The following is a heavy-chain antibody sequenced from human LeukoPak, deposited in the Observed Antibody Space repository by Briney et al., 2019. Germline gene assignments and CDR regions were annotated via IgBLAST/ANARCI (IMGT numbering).Heavy chain of an antibody. CDR2: ISYSGST. V-gene: IGHV4-59*12. CDR1: GGSISNYY. J-gene: IGHJ5*02. CDR3: ARKYSSSWYRWFDP. D-gene: IGHD6-13*01. Sequence: SETLSLTCTVSGGSISNYYWSWIRQPPGKGLEWLGYISYSGSTNYNPSLKSRVTISVDTSKNQFSLKLSSVTAADTAVYYCARKYSSSWYRWFDPWGQGTLVTVSS.